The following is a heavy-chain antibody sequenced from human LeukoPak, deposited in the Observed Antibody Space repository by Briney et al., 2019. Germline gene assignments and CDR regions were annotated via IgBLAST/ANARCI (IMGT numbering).Heavy chain of an antibody. CDR1: GFTFSTFG. D-gene: IGHD3-10*01. CDR3: ARHLNYYLDY. Sequence: GKSLRLSCAASGFTFSTFGLHWVRQAPGKGLVWVSRISSDGSITGYADSVKGRFTISRDNAKNTLYLQMNSLRAEDTAVYYCARHLNYYLDYWGQGTLVTVSS. CDR2: ISSDGSIT. V-gene: IGHV3-74*01. J-gene: IGHJ4*02.